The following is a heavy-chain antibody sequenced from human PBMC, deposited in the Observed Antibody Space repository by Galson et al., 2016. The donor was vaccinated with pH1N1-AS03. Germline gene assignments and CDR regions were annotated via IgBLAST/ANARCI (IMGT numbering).Heavy chain of an antibody. V-gene: IGHV4-30-4*01. CDR2: IYYSGST. CDR3: ARGSPYYYYSMDV. CDR1: GGSISTGDIY. J-gene: IGHJ6*02. Sequence: TLSLTCTVSGGSISTGDIYWNWIRQPPGKGLEWIGYIYYSGSTYNNPSLKSRANISLDTSKNEFSLKLSYVSAADTAVYYCARGSPYYYYSMDVWGQGTTVTVSS.